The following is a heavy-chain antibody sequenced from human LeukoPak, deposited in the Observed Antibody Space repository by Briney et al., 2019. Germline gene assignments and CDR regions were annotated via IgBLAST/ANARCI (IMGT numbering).Heavy chain of an antibody. CDR1: GFTFDDYA. Sequence: GRSLRLSCAASGFTFDDYAMHWVRQAPGKGLEWVSGISWNSGSIGYADSVKGRFTISRDNAKNSLYLQMNSLGAEDMALYYCAKDKSRFLEWLSFDYWGQGTLVTVSS. CDR2: ISWNSGSI. V-gene: IGHV3-9*03. D-gene: IGHD3-3*01. CDR3: AKDKSRFLEWLSFDY. J-gene: IGHJ4*02.